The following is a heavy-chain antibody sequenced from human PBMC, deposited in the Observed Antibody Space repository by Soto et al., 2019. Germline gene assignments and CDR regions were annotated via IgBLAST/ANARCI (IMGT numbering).Heavy chain of an antibody. Sequence: QLQLVQSGAEVKNPGASVRVSCKASGFTFSGFGITWVRQAPGQGLEWMGWIAASSGNTRYAQDLQGRVTMTTDTSTSTAYMELWRLRSDDTAVYYCARTYSYRSYGYFDLWGRGTLVTVTS. CDR2: IAASSGNT. CDR1: GFTFSGFG. CDR3: ARTYSYRSYGYFDL. V-gene: IGHV1-18*04. D-gene: IGHD5-18*01. J-gene: IGHJ2*01.